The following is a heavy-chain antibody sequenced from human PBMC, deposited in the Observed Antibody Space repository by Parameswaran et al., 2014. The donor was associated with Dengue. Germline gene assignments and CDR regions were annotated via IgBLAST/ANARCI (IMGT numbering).Heavy chain of an antibody. V-gene: IGHV4-59*01. D-gene: IGHD3-3*01. Sequence: RWIRQPPGKGLEWIGYIYYSGSTNYNPSLKSRVTISVDTSKNQFSLKLSSVTAADTAVYYCAREGTYYDFWSGYYMRRFDYWGQGTLVTVSS. CDR3: AREGTYYDFWSGYYMRRFDY. CDR2: IYYSGST. J-gene: IGHJ4*02.